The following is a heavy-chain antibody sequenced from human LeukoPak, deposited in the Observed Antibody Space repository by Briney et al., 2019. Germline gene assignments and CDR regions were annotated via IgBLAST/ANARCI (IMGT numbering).Heavy chain of an antibody. Sequence: GGSLRLSCASSGFTFSSYAMSWVRQAPGPGLERVSTIGGTGVRTYYADSVKGRFTISRDNSKKTLYLHINSLSDQDTAGYYCAELGIAMIGCVWGKGTTVTISS. D-gene: IGHD3-10*02. V-gene: IGHV3-23*01. CDR1: GFTFSSYA. J-gene: IGHJ6*04. CDR3: AELGIAMIGCV. CDR2: IGGTGVRT.